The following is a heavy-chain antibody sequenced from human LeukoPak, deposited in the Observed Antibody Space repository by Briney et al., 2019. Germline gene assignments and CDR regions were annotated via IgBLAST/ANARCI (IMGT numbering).Heavy chain of an antibody. D-gene: IGHD3-10*02. V-gene: IGHV3-48*03. CDR3: AELGITMIGGV. CDR1: GFTFSSYE. Sequence: PGGSLRLSCAASGFTFSSYEMNWVRQAPGKGLEWVSYISSSGSTIYYAVSVKGRFTISRDNAKNSLDLQMNSLRAEDTAVYYCAELGITMIGGVWGKGTTVTISS. CDR2: ISSSGSTI. J-gene: IGHJ6*04.